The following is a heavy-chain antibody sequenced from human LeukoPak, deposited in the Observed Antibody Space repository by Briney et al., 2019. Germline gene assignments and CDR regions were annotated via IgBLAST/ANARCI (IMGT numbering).Heavy chain of an antibody. CDR3: ARDRGSNDPIDY. CDR1: GFTFSKYG. Sequence: GGSLRLSCAASGFTFSKYGMHWVRQAPGKGLEWVAVIWHNGSNKYYADSVKGRFTTSRDNSKNTLYLQMSSLRAEDTAVYYCARDRGSNDPIDYWGQGTLVTVSS. V-gene: IGHV3-33*01. D-gene: IGHD2-15*01. J-gene: IGHJ4*02. CDR2: IWHNGSNK.